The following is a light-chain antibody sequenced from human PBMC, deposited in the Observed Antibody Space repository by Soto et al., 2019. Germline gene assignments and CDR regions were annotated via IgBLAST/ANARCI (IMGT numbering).Light chain of an antibody. CDR1: QSVSSN. J-gene: IGKJ3*01. Sequence: EIVMTQSPATLSVSPGERATLSCRASQSVSSNLAWYQQKPGQAPWLLIYGASTRATGIPARFSGSGSGTEFTLTISSLQSEDFAVYYCQQYNNWAFTFGPGTKVDIK. CDR3: QQYNNWAFT. CDR2: GAS. V-gene: IGKV3-15*01.